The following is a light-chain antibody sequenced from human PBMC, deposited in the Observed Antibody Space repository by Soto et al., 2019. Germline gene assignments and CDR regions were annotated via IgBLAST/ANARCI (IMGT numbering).Light chain of an antibody. CDR1: SSDVGGYKY. J-gene: IGLJ2*01. Sequence: QSALTQPASVSGSPVQSITISCTGSSSDVGGYKYVSWYQQHPGKAPKRMIFEVSNRPSGVSTHFCGSKSGNPASLTISGLQAEDEGDYYCCSYTGGTALVCGGGTTLTVL. CDR2: EVS. V-gene: IGLV2-14*01. CDR3: CSYTGGTALV.